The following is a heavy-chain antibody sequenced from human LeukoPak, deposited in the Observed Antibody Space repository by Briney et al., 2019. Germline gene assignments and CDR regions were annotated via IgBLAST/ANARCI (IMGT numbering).Heavy chain of an antibody. D-gene: IGHD6-19*01. Sequence: TGGSLRLSCAASGFTVSSNYMGWVRQAPGKGLEWVSVIYSGGSTYYADSVKGRFTISRDNSKNTLYLQMNSLRAGDTAVYYCARDRAAVAVWGDWFDPWGQGTLVTVSS. J-gene: IGHJ5*02. CDR2: IYSGGST. CDR1: GFTVSSNY. V-gene: IGHV3-66*01. CDR3: ARDRAAVAVWGDWFDP.